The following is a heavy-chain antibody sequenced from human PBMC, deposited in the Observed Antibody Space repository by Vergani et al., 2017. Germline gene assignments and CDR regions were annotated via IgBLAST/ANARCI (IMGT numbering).Heavy chain of an antibody. CDR3: ARDRGYGGNFDY. D-gene: IGHD4-23*01. CDR1: GGSISSYY. J-gene: IGHJ4*02. CDR2: IYYSGST. Sequence: QVQLQESGPGLVKPSETLSLTCTVSGGSISSYYWSWIRQPPGKGLEWIGDIYYSGSTNYNPSLQSRVTISVDTSKSQFSLKLSSVTAADTAVYYCARDRGYGGNFDYWGQGTLVTVSS. V-gene: IGHV4-59*01.